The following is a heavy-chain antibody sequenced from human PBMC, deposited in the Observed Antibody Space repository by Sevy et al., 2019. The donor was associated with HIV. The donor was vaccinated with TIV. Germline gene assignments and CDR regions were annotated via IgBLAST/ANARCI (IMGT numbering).Heavy chain of an antibody. V-gene: IGHV1-2*02. D-gene: IGHD3-9*01. CDR2: INPNTGGT. J-gene: IGHJ4*02. CDR3: ARVDILTGFHLDY. CDR1: GYTFTDYF. Sequence: ASVKVSCEASGYTFTDYFMHWVRQAPGQGLEWMGWINPNTGGTMYAKKFQGTVTMTTDTPISTAYMELSRLTSDDTAVYYCARVDILTGFHLDYWGQGTLVTVSS.